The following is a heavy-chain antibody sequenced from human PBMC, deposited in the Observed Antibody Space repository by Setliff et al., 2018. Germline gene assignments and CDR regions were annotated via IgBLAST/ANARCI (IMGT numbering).Heavy chain of an antibody. CDR1: GFTFSSHG. CDR2: ISTSSSTI. J-gene: IGHJ6*03. D-gene: IGHD3-22*01. Sequence: AGGSLRLSCVASGFTFSSHGMTWVRLAPGKGLEWISYISTSSSTIYYADSVKGRFTISRDNANHTLYLQMNSLRADDTAVYYCARLALTGYDSSGYYYALDYYYYMDVWGKGTTVTVSS. CDR3: ARLALTGYDSSGYYYALDYYYYMDV. V-gene: IGHV3-48*01.